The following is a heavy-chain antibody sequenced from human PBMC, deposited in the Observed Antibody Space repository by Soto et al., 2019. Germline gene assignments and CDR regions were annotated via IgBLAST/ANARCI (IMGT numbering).Heavy chain of an antibody. CDR2: INPNSGGT. V-gene: IGHV1-2*04. CDR1: GYTFTGYY. Sequence: ASVKVSCKASGYTFTGYYMHWVRQAPGQGLDWMGWINPNSGGTNYAQKFQGWVTMTRDTSISTAYMELSRLRSDDTAVYYCARGPYYYDSSGYYVYWGQGTLVTVSS. CDR3: ARGPYYYDSSGYYVY. D-gene: IGHD3-22*01. J-gene: IGHJ4*02.